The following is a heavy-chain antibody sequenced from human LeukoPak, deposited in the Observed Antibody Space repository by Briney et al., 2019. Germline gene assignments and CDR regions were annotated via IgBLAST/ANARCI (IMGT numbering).Heavy chain of an antibody. CDR2: ISSSGSII. CDR1: GFAFSDYE. CDR3: ARDLATPRGFFDY. Sequence: GGSLRLSCASSGFAFSDYEMNWVRQAPGKGLEWVSYISSSGSIIYYADSVKGRFTISRDNAKRSLYLQMNSLRAEDTAIYYCARDLATPRGFFDYWGQGTLVTVSS. V-gene: IGHV3-48*03. J-gene: IGHJ4*02. D-gene: IGHD4-23*01.